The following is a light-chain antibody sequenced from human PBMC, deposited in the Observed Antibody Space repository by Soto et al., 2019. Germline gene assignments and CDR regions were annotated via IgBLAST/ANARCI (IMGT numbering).Light chain of an antibody. CDR3: NSYAGSYNYG. J-gene: IGLJ1*01. CDR1: KNVIGVYDF. CDR2: EGV. V-gene: IGLV2-8*01. Sequence: QSVVTPPPSACGDPGQQATSPSCGTKNVIGVYDFVSWYQHHPGQAPRLIIYEGVQRPSGVPDRFSGSKSGNTASLTVSGLQAAYGDDYFCNSYAGSYNYGFGTGTKVT.